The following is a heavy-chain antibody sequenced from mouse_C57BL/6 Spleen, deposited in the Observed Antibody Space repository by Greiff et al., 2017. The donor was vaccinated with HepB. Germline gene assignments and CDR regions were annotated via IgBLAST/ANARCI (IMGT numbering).Heavy chain of an antibody. V-gene: IGHV1-52*01. CDR2: IDPSDSET. J-gene: IGHJ4*01. CDR3: ARRLYSNYDYAMDY. CDR1: GYTFTSYW. Sequence: QVQLQQSGAELVRPGSSVKLSCKASGYTFTSYWMHWVKQRPIQGLEWIGNIDPSDSETHYNQKFKDKATLTVDKSSSTAYMQLSSLTSEDSAVYYCARRLYSNYDYAMDYWGQGTSVTVSS. D-gene: IGHD2-5*01.